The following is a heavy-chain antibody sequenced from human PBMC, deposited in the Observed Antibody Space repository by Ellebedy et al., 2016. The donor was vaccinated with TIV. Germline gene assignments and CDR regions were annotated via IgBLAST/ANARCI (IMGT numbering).Heavy chain of an antibody. Sequence: GESLKISCAASGFTFSSYSMNWVRQAPGKGLEWVSSISSSSSYIYYADSVKGRFTISRDNAKNSLYLQMNSPRAEDTAVYYCAGTYGSGSSTHYYGMDVWGQGTTVTVSS. CDR3: AGTYGSGSSTHYYGMDV. V-gene: IGHV3-21*01. D-gene: IGHD3-10*01. J-gene: IGHJ6*02. CDR2: ISSSSSYI. CDR1: GFTFSSYS.